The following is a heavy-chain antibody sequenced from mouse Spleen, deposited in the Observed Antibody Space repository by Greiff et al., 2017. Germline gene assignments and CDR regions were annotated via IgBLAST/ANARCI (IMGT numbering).Heavy chain of an antibody. V-gene: IGHV5-9-1*01. CDR2: LSSGGRYT. Sequence: EVKLVASGGGLVKPGGSLTLSCAASGFTFRRSAMSWVRPTPEKRLVWVATLSSGGRYTYSPDSVKGRFTISRDNAKNTLYLQMSRLRSEDTAMYYCARDGGWVAYWGQGTLGTVSA. J-gene: IGHJ3*01. CDR3: ARDGGWVAY. CDR1: GFTFRRSA.